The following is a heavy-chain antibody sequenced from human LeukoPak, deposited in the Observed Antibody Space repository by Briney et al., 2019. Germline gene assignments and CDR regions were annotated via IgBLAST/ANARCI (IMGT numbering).Heavy chain of an antibody. D-gene: IGHD2-2*01. V-gene: IGHV1-2*02. J-gene: IGHJ4*02. CDR1: GYAFTGYY. CDR2: INPNSGGT. Sequence: ASVKVSCKASGYAFTGYYMHWVRQAPGQGLEWMGWINPNSGGTNCAQKFQGRVTMTRDTSISTAYMELSRLRSDDTAVYYCARARGQHFREHSTSLTILWPVRYWGQGTLVTVSS. CDR3: ARARGQHFREHSTSLTILWPVRY.